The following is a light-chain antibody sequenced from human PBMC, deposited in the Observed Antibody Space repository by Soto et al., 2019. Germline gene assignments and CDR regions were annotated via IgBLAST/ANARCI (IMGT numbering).Light chain of an antibody. CDR2: WAS. CDR1: QDISSY. J-gene: IGKJ1*01. Sequence: IQLTQSPSSLSASVGDRVTITCRASQDISSYLAWYQQKSGQPPKLLIYWASLREPGVPDRFTGSGSGTDFTLTISSLQAEDVAVYYCQQYFTSPWTFGQGTKVEI. V-gene: IGKV1-27*01. CDR3: QQYFTSPWT.